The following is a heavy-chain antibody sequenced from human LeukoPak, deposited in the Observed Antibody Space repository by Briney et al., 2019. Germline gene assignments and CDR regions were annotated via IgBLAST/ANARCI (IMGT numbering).Heavy chain of an antibody. D-gene: IGHD5-18*01. Sequence: ASVKVSCKVSGYTLTELSMHWVRQAPGKGLEWMGGFDPEDGETIYAQKFQGRVTMTEDTSTDTAYMELSSLRSEDTAVYYCATDLGEDREQLWLGSDYWGQGTLVTVSS. CDR2: FDPEDGET. V-gene: IGHV1-24*01. CDR1: GYTLTELS. J-gene: IGHJ4*02. CDR3: ATDLGEDREQLWLGSDY.